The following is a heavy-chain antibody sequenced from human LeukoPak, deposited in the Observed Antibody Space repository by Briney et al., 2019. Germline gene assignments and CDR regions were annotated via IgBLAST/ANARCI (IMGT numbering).Heavy chain of an antibody. Sequence: GGSLRLSCAASGFTFSSYGMHWVRQAPGKGLEWVAVISYDGSNKYYADSVKGRFTISRDNSKNTLHLQMNSLRAEDTAVYYCAKDAPTLYYDFWSGYVYWGQGTLVTVSS. CDR2: ISYDGSNK. V-gene: IGHV3-30*18. CDR3: AKDAPTLYYDFWSGYVY. CDR1: GFTFSSYG. D-gene: IGHD3-3*01. J-gene: IGHJ4*02.